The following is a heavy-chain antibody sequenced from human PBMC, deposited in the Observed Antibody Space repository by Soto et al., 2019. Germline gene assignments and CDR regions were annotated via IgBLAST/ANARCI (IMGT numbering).Heavy chain of an antibody. Sequence: PSETLSLTCTVSGGSISSYYWSWIRQPPGEGLEWIGYTYYSGSTNYNPSIKSRVTISVDTSKNQLSLKLSSVTAADTAVYYCARTLEYSGYDRPYYFDYWGQGTLVTVSS. V-gene: IGHV4-59*01. J-gene: IGHJ4*02. CDR2: TYYSGST. CDR1: GGSISSYY. D-gene: IGHD5-12*01. CDR3: ARTLEYSGYDRPYYFDY.